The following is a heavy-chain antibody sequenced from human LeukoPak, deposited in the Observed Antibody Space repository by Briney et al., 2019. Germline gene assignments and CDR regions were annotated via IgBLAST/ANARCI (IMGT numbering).Heavy chain of an antibody. D-gene: IGHD2-2*02. Sequence: ASVKVSCKASGGTFSSYAISWVRQAPGQGLEWMGGIIPIFGTANYAQKFQGRVTITADESTSTAYMELSSLRSEDTAVYYCARSWLENCSSTSCYTGWFDPWGQGTLVTVSS. J-gene: IGHJ5*02. CDR1: GGTFSSYA. V-gene: IGHV1-69*13. CDR3: ARSWLENCSSTSCYTGWFDP. CDR2: IIPIFGTA.